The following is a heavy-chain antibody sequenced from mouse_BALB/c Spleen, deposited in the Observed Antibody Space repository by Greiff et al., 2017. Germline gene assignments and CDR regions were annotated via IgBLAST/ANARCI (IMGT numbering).Heavy chain of an antibody. CDR3: NVGYDGYPDY. CDR1: GFNIKDYY. CDR2: IDPENGDT. J-gene: IGHJ2*01. D-gene: IGHD2-3*01. V-gene: IGHV14-4*02. Sequence: EVQLQQSGAELVRSGASVKLSCTASGFNIKDYYMHWVKQRPEQGLEWIGWIDPENGDTEYAPKFQGKATMNADTTSNTDYLQLSSLTSEDTAVYYCNVGYDGYPDYWGQGTTLTVSS.